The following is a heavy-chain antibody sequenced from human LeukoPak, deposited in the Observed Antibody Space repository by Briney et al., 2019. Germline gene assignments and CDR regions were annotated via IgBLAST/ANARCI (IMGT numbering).Heavy chain of an antibody. CDR2: IYYSGTT. CDR3: ARVQKDIVVVVAADPYDAFDI. V-gene: IGHV4-59*01. J-gene: IGHJ3*02. D-gene: IGHD2-15*01. Sequence: SETLSLTCTVSGASISSYYWSWIRQPPGKGLEWIGYIYYSGTTNYNPSLKSRVTIPVDTSKNQFSLKLSSVTAADTAVYYCARVQKDIVVVVAADPYDAFDIWGQGTMVTVSS. CDR1: GASISSYY.